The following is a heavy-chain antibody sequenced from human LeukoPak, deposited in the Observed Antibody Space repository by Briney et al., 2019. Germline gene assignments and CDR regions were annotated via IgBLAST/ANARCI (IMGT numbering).Heavy chain of an antibody. D-gene: IGHD1-26*01. Sequence: GGSLRLSCAASGFTFSSHWMTWVRQAPGKGLEWVSIISGSGERTYYADSVKGRFAVSRDNSKNTLHLQMMSLRAEDTAVYYCVSQSYSGSDNYYFHYWGQGTLVAVSS. CDR3: VSQSYSGSDNYYFHY. CDR1: GFTFSSHW. CDR2: ISGSGERT. J-gene: IGHJ4*02. V-gene: IGHV3-23*01.